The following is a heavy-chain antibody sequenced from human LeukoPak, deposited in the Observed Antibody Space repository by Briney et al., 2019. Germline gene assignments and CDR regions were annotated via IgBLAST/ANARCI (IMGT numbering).Heavy chain of an antibody. D-gene: IGHD3-16*02. CDR3: TREERGYIPAF. Sequence: PGGSRRLSCAASGFTFTNYAMHWVRQTPGKGLEWVAFVSYDGSWDSYSDSVKGRFTISRDASKNTLYLQMNSLRAEDTAVYYCTREERGYIPAFWGQGTLVTVSS. CDR2: VSYDGSWD. CDR1: GFTFTNYA. J-gene: IGHJ4*02. V-gene: IGHV3-30*01.